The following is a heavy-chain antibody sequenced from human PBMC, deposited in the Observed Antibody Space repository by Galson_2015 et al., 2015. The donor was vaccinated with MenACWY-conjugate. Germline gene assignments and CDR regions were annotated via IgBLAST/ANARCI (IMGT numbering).Heavy chain of an antibody. CDR1: GYTFTSYG. D-gene: IGHD3-3*01. Sequence: QSGAEVKKPGASVKVSCKASGYTFTSYGISWVRQAPGQGLEWMGWISACNGNTNYAQKLQGRVTMTTDTSTSTAYMELRSLRPDDTAVYYCARVHYDFWSGYYYYYYGMDVWGQGTTVTVSS. J-gene: IGHJ6*02. CDR3: ARVHYDFWSGYYYYYYGMDV. CDR2: ISACNGNT. V-gene: IGHV1-18*01.